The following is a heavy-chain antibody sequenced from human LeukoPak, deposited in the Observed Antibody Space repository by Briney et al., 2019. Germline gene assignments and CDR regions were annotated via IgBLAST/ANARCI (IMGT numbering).Heavy chain of an antibody. J-gene: IGHJ4*02. D-gene: IGHD6-19*01. CDR2: IYHSGST. V-gene: IGHV4-59*01. CDR3: ARGDSSGWSLAPQFDY. Sequence: SETLSLTCTVSGGSISSYYWSWIRQPPGKGLEWIGYIYHSGSTDYNPSLKSRVTISVDTSKNQFSLKLSSVTAADTAVYYCARGDSSGWSLAPQFDYWGQGTLVTVSS. CDR1: GGSISSYY.